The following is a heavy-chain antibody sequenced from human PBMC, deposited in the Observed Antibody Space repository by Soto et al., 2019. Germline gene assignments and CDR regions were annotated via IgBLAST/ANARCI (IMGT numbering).Heavy chain of an antibody. CDR2: IFYSGST. D-gene: IGHD5-12*01. V-gene: IGHV4-61*01. CDR1: GGSVSSRSHF. J-gene: IGHJ5*02. Sequence: QVQLQESGPGLVKPSETLSVTCTVSGGSVSSRSHFWSWIRQPPGGGLQWIGYIFYSGSTNYNPSLKSRATLSVDTSRNQFSLRLTSVIAADTAFYYCARYDAESGSNKIDPWGQGTLVTVSS. CDR3: ARYDAESGSNKIDP.